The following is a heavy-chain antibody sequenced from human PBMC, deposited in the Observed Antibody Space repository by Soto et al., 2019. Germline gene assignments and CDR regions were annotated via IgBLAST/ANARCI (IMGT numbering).Heavy chain of an antibody. V-gene: IGHV1-8*01. CDR3: ARAPNTQGKNTSFGVVMGGDYSYYYMDV. D-gene: IGHD3-3*01. J-gene: IGHJ6*03. CDR2: MNPNSGNT. CDR1: GYTFTSYD. Sequence: QVQLEQSGAEVKKPGASVKVSCKGSGYTFTSYDINWVRQATGQGLEWMGWMNPNSGNTGYAQKFQGRVTMTRNTSINTAYVELSSLTSEDTAVYYCARAPNTQGKNTSFGVVMGGDYSYYYMDVWGKGTTVTVSS.